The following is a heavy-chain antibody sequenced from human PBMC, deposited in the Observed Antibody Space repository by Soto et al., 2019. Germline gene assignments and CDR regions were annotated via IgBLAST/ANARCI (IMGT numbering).Heavy chain of an antibody. CDR3: VMVDNYVTPTPQDV. CDR2: ISPYTGNT. Sequence: QVQLVQSGDEVKKPGASVKVSGKASGYIFVNYGIAWVRQAPGQGLEWMGWISPYTGNTHSASKVQGRLTMTTDTSTSTAYMDLGSLTSDHTAVYYCVMVDNYVTPTPQDVWGQGTTVTVSS. D-gene: IGHD3-16*01. CDR1: GYIFVNYG. J-gene: IGHJ6*02. V-gene: IGHV1-18*01.